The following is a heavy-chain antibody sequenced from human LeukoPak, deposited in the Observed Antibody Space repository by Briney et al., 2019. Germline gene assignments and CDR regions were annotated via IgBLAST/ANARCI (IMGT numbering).Heavy chain of an antibody. CDR1: GFTFNTYT. CDR2: ISGSSGII. Sequence: GGSLRLSCAASGFTFNTYTMNWVRQAPGKGLEWVSYISGSSGIIDYADSVRGRFTISRDNAKNSLYLQMNSLRADDTAVYYCAKGEYYYDSSGYSIGNWGQGTLVTVSS. V-gene: IGHV3-48*01. D-gene: IGHD3-22*01. CDR3: AKGEYYYDSSGYSIGN. J-gene: IGHJ4*02.